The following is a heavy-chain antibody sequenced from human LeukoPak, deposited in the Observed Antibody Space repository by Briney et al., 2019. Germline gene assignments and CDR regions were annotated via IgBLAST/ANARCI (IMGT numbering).Heavy chain of an antibody. J-gene: IGHJ4*02. CDR2: INHSGST. CDR1: GGSFSGYY. CDR3: ARRSGSYFDY. V-gene: IGHV4-34*01. Sequence: PSETLSLTCAVYGGSFSGYYWSWIRQPPGKGLEWIEEINHSGSTNYNPSLKSRVTISVDTSKNQFSLKLSSVTAADTAVYYCARRSGSYFDYWGQGTLVTVSS. D-gene: IGHD1-26*01.